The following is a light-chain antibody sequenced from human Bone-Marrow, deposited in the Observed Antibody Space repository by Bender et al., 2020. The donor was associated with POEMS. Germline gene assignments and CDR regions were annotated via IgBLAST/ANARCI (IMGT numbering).Light chain of an antibody. CDR2: DVS. CDR1: SSDVGTYNL. J-gene: IGLJ3*02. V-gene: IGLV2-14*02. Sequence: QSALTQPASVSGSPGQSITISCTATSSDVGTYNLVSWYQQYPGKAPKLMIYDVSNRPSGVSDRFSGSKSGNTASLTISWLQAEDEADYYCASYTTSNTWVFGGGTKLTVL. CDR3: ASYTTSNTWV.